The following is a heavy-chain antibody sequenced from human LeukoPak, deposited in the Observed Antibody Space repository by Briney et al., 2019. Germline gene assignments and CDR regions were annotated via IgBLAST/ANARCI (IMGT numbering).Heavy chain of an antibody. J-gene: IGHJ4*02. CDR1: GFTFSSYE. CDR2: IGNTGRTI. V-gene: IGHV3-48*03. Sequence: VGSLRLSCAASGFTFSSYEMNWVRQAPGRGLEWVSYIGNTGRTIYYTDSVKGRFTISRDNAKNSLYLQMNSLRAEDTAIYYCVRGDRYFFDFWGQGTLVTVSS. CDR3: VRGDRYFFDF.